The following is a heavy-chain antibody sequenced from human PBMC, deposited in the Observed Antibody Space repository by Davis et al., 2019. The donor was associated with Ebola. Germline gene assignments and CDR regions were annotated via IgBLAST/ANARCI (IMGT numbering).Heavy chain of an antibody. CDR1: GSTFVTYT. CDR2: ISSSSSTI. Sequence: GESLKTPVPASGSTFVTYTMNWVRQAPGKGLEWVSYISSSSSTIYYADSVKGGFTISRDNAKNSLYLQMNSLRDEDTAVYYCARDLTTVTSDWFDPWGQGTLVTVSS. V-gene: IGHV3-48*02. J-gene: IGHJ5*02. CDR3: ARDLTTVTSDWFDP. D-gene: IGHD4-17*01.